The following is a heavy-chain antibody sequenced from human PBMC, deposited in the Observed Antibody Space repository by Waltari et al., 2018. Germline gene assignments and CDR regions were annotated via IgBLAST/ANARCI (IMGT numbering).Heavy chain of an antibody. CDR1: GGTFSSYT. Sequence: QVQLVQSGAEVKKPGSSVKVSCKASGGTFSSYTISWVRQAPGQGLEWMGRIIPILGIANYAQKFQGRVTITADKSTSTAYMELSSLRSEDTAVYYCAEGSRWNSPMTNWGQGTLVTVSS. V-gene: IGHV1-69*02. CDR2: IIPILGIA. J-gene: IGHJ4*02. CDR3: AEGSRWNSPMTN. D-gene: IGHD4-17*01.